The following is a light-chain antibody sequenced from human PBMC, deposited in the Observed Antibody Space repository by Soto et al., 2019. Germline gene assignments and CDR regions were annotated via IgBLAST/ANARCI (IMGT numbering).Light chain of an antibody. CDR2: AAS. CDR3: QQLNSYPLT. V-gene: IGKV1-9*01. Sequence: DLQSTQSPLFLSVSVGDRVTITCRASQGISSYLAWYQQKSGKAPKLLIYAASTLQSGVPSRFSGSGSGTEFTLTISSLQPEDFATYYCQQLNSYPLTFGGGTKVEIK. J-gene: IGKJ4*01. CDR1: QGISSY.